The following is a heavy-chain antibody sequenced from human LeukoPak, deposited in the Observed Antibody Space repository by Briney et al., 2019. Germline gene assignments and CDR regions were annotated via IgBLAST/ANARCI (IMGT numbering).Heavy chain of an antibody. Sequence: PGGSLRLSCAASGFTFSDYYMSWVRQAPGKGLEWVSYISSSANSMYYADSAKGRFTISRDNAKNSLYLQMNSLRAEDTAVYYCASRGALYGGFDYWGQGTLVTVSS. D-gene: IGHD3-10*01. CDR3: ASRGALYGGFDY. CDR1: GFTFSDYY. CDR2: ISSSANSM. J-gene: IGHJ4*02. V-gene: IGHV3-11*01.